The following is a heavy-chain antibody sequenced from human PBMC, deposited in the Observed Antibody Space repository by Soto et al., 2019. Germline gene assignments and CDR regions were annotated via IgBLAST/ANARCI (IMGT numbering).Heavy chain of an antibody. CDR1: GFTFSSYD. CDR2: IGTAGDT. Sequence: PGGSLRLSCAASGFTFSSYDMHWVRQATGKGLEWVSAIGTAGDTYYPGSVKGRFTISRENAKNSLYLQMNSLRAGDTAVYYCARAYSGYDYFDYWGQGTLVTVSS. CDR3: ARAYSGYDYFDY. D-gene: IGHD5-12*01. V-gene: IGHV3-13*01. J-gene: IGHJ4*02.